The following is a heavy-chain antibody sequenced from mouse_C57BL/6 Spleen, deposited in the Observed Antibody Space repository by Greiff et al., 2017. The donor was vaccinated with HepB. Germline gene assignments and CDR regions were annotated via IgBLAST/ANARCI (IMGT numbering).Heavy chain of an antibody. CDR1: GYTFTSYW. CDR3: ARRADGSFDY. V-gene: IGHV1-69*01. CDR2: IDPSDSYT. D-gene: IGHD2-3*01. J-gene: IGHJ2*01. Sequence: VQLQQPGAELVMPGASVKLSCKASGYTFTSYWMHWVKQRPGQGLEWIGEIDPSDSYTNYNQKFKGKSTLTVDKSSSTAYMQLSSLTSEDSAVYYCARRADGSFDYWGQGTTLTVSS.